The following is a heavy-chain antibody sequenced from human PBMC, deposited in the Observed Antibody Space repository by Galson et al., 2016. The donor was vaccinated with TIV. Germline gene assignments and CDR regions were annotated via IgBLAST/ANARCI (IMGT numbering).Heavy chain of an antibody. CDR1: GDTFSNYA. Sequence: SVKVSCKASGDTFSNYAISWVRQAPGQGLEWMGRIIPILNIANYAQEFQGRVTITADESTSTVYMELNSLRSDDTAVYARGPAENYWGQGTLVTVSS. CDR3: GPAENY. CDR2: IIPILNIA. V-gene: IGHV1-69*04. J-gene: IGHJ4*02.